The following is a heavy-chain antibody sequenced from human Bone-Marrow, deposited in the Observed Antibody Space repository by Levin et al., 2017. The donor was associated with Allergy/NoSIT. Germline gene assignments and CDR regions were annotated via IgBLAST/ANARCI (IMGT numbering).Heavy chain of an antibody. CDR1: GYTFTHYY. D-gene: IGHD3/OR15-3a*01. CDR2: INPNNGGT. J-gene: IGHJ4*02. Sequence: ASVKVSCKASGYTFTHYYMHWVRQAPGQGLEWMGWINPNNGGTKYAQKFQGRVTLTSDTSISTASMELSTLTSDDTAVYFCARPTDEFYDWAGAPHFDSWGQGTLVTVSS. V-gene: IGHV1-2*02. CDR3: ARPTDEFYDWAGAPHFDS.